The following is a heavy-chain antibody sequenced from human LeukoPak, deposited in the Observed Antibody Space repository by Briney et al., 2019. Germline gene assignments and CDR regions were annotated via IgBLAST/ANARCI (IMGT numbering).Heavy chain of an antibody. CDR1: GGSLSSGGYH. D-gene: IGHD5-24*01. J-gene: IGHJ4*02. V-gene: IGHV4-31*03. Sequence: PSQTLSLTCSVSGGSLSSGGYHWSWIRQHPGKGLEWIGFIYYTGSTSYNPSLKSRVTISVDTSKNQFSLKLSSVTAADTAVYYCARVGSPLDGYNFLRGDPLDYWGQGTLVTVSS. CDR2: IYYTGST. CDR3: ARVGSPLDGYNFLRGDPLDY.